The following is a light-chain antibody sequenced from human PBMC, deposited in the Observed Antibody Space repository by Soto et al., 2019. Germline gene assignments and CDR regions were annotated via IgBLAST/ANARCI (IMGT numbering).Light chain of an antibody. Sequence: DIQMTQSPSTLSASVGDRVTITCRASQSISSWLARYQQKPGKAPKLLIYDASSLESGVPSRFSGSGSGTEFTLTISSLQPDDFATYYCQQYNSPWTFGQGTKVDI. J-gene: IGKJ1*01. CDR1: QSISSW. CDR2: DAS. CDR3: QQYNSPWT. V-gene: IGKV1-5*01.